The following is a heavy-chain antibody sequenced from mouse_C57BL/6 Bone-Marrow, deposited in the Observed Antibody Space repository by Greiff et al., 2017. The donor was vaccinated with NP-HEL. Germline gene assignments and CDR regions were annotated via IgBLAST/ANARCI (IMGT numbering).Heavy chain of an antibody. V-gene: IGHV5-12*01. CDR3: ARPIYYDYAGFAY. J-gene: IGHJ3*01. CDR2: ISNGGGST. Sequence: EVKVEESGGGLVQPGGSLKLSCAASGFTFSDYYMYWVRQTPEKRLEWVAYISNGGGSTYYPDTVKGRFTISRDNAKNTLYLQMSRLKSEDTAMYYCARPIYYDYAGFAYWGQGTLVTVSA. CDR1: GFTFSDYY. D-gene: IGHD2-4*01.